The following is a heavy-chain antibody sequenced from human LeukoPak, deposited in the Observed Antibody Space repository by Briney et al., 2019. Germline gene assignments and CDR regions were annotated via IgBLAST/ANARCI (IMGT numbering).Heavy chain of an antibody. CDR2: VPYSGST. Sequence: PSETLSLTCTVSGGSISSYYWSWIRQPPGKGLEWIGYVPYSGSTNYNPSLKSRVTISADTSKNQFSLKLTSVTAADTAVYYCARDYGGKGDYWGQGTLVTVSS. D-gene: IGHD4-23*01. CDR1: GGSISSYY. V-gene: IGHV4-59*01. CDR3: ARDYGGKGDY. J-gene: IGHJ4*02.